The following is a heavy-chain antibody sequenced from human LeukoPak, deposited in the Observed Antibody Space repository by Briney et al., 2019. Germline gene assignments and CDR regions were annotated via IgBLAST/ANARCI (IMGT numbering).Heavy chain of an antibody. V-gene: IGHV3-30*02. CDR2: IRYDGGNK. D-gene: IGHD5-24*01. Sequence: GGSLRLSCAASGFTFSSYGMHWVRQAPGKGLEWVAFIRYDGGNKYYADSVKGRFTISRDNSKNTLYLQMNSLRAEDTAVYYCAKDHWRWLQLFLDCFDYWGQGTLVTVSS. CDR3: AKDHWRWLQLFLDCFDY. J-gene: IGHJ4*02. CDR1: GFTFSSYG.